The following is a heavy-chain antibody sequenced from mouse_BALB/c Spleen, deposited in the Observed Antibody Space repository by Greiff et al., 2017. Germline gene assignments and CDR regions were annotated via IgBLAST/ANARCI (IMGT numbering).Heavy chain of an antibody. CDR3: ASGDYDAWFAY. V-gene: IGHV1-69*01. D-gene: IGHD2-4*01. CDR1: GYTFTDYW. J-gene: IGHJ3*01. Sequence: QVQLKQPGAELVMPGASVKMSCKASGYTFTDYWMHWVKQRPGQGLEWIGAIDTSDSYTSYNQKFKGKATLTVDKSSSTAFMHLNSLTSEDSAVYYCASGDYDAWFAYWGQGTLVTVSA. CDR2: IDTSDSYT.